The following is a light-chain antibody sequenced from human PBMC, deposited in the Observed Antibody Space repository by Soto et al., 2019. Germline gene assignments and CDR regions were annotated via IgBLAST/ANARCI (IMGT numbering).Light chain of an antibody. CDR3: QQLNSYPLT. CDR1: QSISSY. J-gene: IGKJ3*01. Sequence: DIQMTQSPSSLSASVGDRVTITCRASQSISSYLNWYQQKPGKAPKLLIYAASSLQSGVPSRFSGSGSGTEFTLTISSLQPEDFATYYCQQLNSYPLTFGPGTKVDNK. V-gene: IGKV1-9*01. CDR2: AAS.